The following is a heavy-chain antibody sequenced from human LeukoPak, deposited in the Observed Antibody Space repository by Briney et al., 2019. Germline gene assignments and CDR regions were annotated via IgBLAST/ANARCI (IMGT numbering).Heavy chain of an antibody. D-gene: IGHD1-7*01. CDR3: ARAYNWNYYYYYYYMDV. CDR1: GGSISSDNW. V-gene: IGHV4-4*02. Sequence: SGTLSLTCAVSGGSISSDNWWSWVRQPPGKGLEWIGEIYHSGSTNYNPSLKSRVTISVDKSKNQFSLKLSSVTAADTAVYYCARAYNWNYYYYYYYMDVWGKGTTVTVSS. CDR2: IYHSGST. J-gene: IGHJ6*03.